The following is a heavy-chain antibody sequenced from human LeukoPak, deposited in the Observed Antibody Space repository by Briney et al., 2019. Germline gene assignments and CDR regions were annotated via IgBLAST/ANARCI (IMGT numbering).Heavy chain of an antibody. CDR1: GGSISSSSYY. Sequence: SETLSLTCTVSGGSISSSSYYWGWIRQPPGKGLEWIGSIYYSGSTYYNPSLKSRVTISVDTSENQFSLKLSSVTAADTAVYYCARDGRYYDFWSGYYFDYWGQGTLVTVSS. D-gene: IGHD3-3*01. CDR3: ARDGRYYDFWSGYYFDY. CDR2: IYYSGST. V-gene: IGHV4-39*02. J-gene: IGHJ4*02.